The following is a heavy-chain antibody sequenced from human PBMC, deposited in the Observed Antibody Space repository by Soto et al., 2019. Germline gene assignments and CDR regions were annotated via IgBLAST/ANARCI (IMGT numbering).Heavy chain of an antibody. D-gene: IGHD3-10*01. CDR3: ARVESSVAAKYFIDY. V-gene: IGHV3-30*03. J-gene: IGHJ4*02. CDR1: GFTFQNYS. CDR2: TSYDGGKN. Sequence: QVQLVESGGGVVQPGRSLRLSCAASGFTFQNYSMHWVRQAPGKGLEWVAVTSYDGGKNFYADSVKGRFTISRDNSKNTLYLQMNSLRAGYTAIYYCARVESSVAAKYFIDYGGQGTLVTVSS.